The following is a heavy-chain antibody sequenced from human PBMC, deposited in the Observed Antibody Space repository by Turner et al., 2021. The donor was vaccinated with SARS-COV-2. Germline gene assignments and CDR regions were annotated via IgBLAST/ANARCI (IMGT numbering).Heavy chain of an antibody. Sequence: QPQLQEAGPGLVKPSETLSLTCTVSGGSISSSSYYWGWVRQPPGKGLECLGCIYYSGSSYNNPSLKSRVTISVDTSKTQLSLKLSTVTAADTAVYYCARHWGVAAAAYLARFDPWGQGTLVTVSS. V-gene: IGHV4-39*01. J-gene: IGHJ5*02. D-gene: IGHD6-13*01. CDR1: GGSISSSSYY. CDR2: IYYSGSS. CDR3: ARHWGVAAAAYLARFDP.